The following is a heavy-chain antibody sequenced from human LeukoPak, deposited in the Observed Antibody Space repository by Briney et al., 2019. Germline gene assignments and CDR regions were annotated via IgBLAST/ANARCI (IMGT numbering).Heavy chain of an antibody. CDR2: ISGSGGST. CDR1: GFTFSSYA. V-gene: IGHV3-23*01. D-gene: IGHD4-17*01. Sequence: GGSLRLSCAASGFTFSSYAMSWVRQAPGKGLEWVSAISGSGGSTYYADSVKGRSTISRDNSKNTLHLQMNSLRAEDTAVYYCAKDPRVTISWFDPWGQGTLVTVSS. J-gene: IGHJ5*02. CDR3: AKDPRVTISWFDP.